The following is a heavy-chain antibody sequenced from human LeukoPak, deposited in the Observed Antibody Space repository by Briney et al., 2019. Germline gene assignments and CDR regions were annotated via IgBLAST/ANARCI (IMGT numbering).Heavy chain of an antibody. J-gene: IGHJ4*02. Sequence: SVKVSCKASGGTFSSYAISWVREAPGQGLVWMGGIIPLCGTANYAQKFEGRVTITTDESTSTAYMELSSLRSEDTAVYYCARVYYDSSGYPRWDYWGQGTLVTVSS. CDR2: IIPLCGTA. CDR3: ARVYYDSSGYPRWDY. CDR1: GGTFSSYA. D-gene: IGHD3-22*01. V-gene: IGHV1-69*05.